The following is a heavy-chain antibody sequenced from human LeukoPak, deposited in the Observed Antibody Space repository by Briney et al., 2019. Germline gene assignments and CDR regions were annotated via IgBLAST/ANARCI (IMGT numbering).Heavy chain of an antibody. D-gene: IGHD6-13*01. CDR2: INPNSGGA. J-gene: IGHJ4*02. CDR3: ARDRLAGAGSGG. Sequence: ASVRVSCTASGYTFTGYYIHWVRQAPGQGLEWMGRINPNSGGANYAQKFQGTVTMTRDTSINTAYMELSRLKSDDTAAYYCARDRLAGAGSGGWGQGTLVTVSS. V-gene: IGHV1-2*06. CDR1: GYTFTGYY.